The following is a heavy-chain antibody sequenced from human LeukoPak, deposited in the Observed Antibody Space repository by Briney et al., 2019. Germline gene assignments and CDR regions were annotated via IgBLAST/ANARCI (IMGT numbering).Heavy chain of an antibody. CDR3: ARLRGDCSSTSCPGNWFDP. D-gene: IGHD2-2*01. CDR1: GVSITSSNYY. J-gene: IGHJ5*02. CDR2: LYYDGST. V-gene: IGHV4-39*07. Sequence: SETLSLTCTVSGVSITSSNYYWGWIRQPPGKGLQWVGSLYYDGSTYYNPSLKSRVTISVDRSKNQFSLKLSSVTAADTAVYYCARLRGDCSSTSCPGNWFDPWGQGTLVTVSS.